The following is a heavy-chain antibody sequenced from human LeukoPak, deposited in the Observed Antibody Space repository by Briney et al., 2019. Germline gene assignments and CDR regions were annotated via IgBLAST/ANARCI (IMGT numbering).Heavy chain of an antibody. CDR3: ASPPDV. J-gene: IGHJ6*04. V-gene: IGHV4-39*07. Sequence: SETLSLTCTVSGGSIISSSYNWGWIRQPPGKGLEWIGEINHSGSTNYNPSLKSRVTISVDTSKNQFSLKLSSVTAADTAVYYCASPPDVWGKGNTVTVSS. CDR2: INHSGST. CDR1: GGSIISSSYN.